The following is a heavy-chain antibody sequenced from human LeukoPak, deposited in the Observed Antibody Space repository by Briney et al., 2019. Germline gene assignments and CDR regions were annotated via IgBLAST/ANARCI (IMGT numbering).Heavy chain of an antibody. CDR1: GGSISSSSYY. Sequence: SETLSLTCTVSGGSISSSSYYWGWIRQPPGKGLEWIGSIYYSGSTYYNPSLKSRVTISVDTSKNQFSLKLSSVTAADTAVYYCARELVGFDPWGQGTLVTVSS. J-gene: IGHJ5*02. CDR2: IYYSGST. V-gene: IGHV4-39*07. CDR3: ARELVGFDP. D-gene: IGHD2-15*01.